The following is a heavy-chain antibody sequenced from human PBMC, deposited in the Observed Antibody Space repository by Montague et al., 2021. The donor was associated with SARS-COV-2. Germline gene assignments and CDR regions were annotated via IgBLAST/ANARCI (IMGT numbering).Heavy chain of an antibody. D-gene: IGHD3-10*01. Sequence: SLRLSCAASVFTFSRYGMHLVRQAPGKGLEWVAVIWYDGSNKYYXXSVKVRFTISRDNSKNTLYLQMNSLRAEDTAVYYCARVLSYYGMDVWGQGTTVTVSS. CDR3: ARVLSYYGMDV. V-gene: IGHV3-33*01. CDR1: VFTFSRYG. CDR2: IWYDGSNK. J-gene: IGHJ6*02.